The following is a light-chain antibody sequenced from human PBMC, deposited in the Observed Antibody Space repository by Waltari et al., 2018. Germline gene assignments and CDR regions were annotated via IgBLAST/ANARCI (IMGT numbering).Light chain of an antibody. J-gene: IGLJ3*02. CDR2: DVS. CDR3: SSYTSSSTSV. CDR1: SSDVGGYNY. V-gene: IGLV2-14*01. Sequence: QSALTQPASVSGSPGQSIPIPCTGTSSDVGGYNYVSWYQQHPGKAPKLMIYDVSKRPSGVANRFSGSKSGNTASLTISGLQAEDEADYYCSSYTSSSTSVFGGGTKLTVL.